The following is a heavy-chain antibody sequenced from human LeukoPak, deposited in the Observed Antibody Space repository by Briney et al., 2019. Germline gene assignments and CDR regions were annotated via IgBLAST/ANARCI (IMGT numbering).Heavy chain of an antibody. CDR3: ARGPRWAGTEPFDY. Sequence: QTLSLTSATSGDSVSSNSAAWNWIRQSPSRGLEWLGRTYYRSKWYNDYAVSVKSRITINPDTSKNQFSLQLNSVTPEDTAVYYCARGPRWAGTEPFDYWGQGTLVTVSS. CDR2: TYYRSKWYN. J-gene: IGHJ4*02. D-gene: IGHD6-19*01. V-gene: IGHV6-1*01. CDR1: GDSVSSNSAA.